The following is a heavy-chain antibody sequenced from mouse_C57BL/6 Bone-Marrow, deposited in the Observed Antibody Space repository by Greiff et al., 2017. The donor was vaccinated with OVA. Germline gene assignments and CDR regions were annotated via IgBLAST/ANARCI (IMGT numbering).Heavy chain of an antibody. CDR2: IWSGGST. CDR3: ARRGSYWYFDV. V-gene: IGHV2-2*01. J-gene: IGHJ1*03. D-gene: IGHD1-1*01. CDR1: GFSLTSYG. Sequence: QVQLQQSGPGLVQPSQSLSITCTVSGFSLTSYGVHWVRQSPGKGLEWLGVIWSGGSTDYNAAFISRLGISKDNSKSQVFFKMNSLQADDTAIYYCARRGSYWYFDVWGTGTTVTVSS.